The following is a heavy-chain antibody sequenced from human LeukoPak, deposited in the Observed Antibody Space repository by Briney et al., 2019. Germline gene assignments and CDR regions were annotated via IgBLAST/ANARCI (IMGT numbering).Heavy chain of an antibody. D-gene: IGHD2-2*01. V-gene: IGHV1-2*02. CDR3: AKCEYQLLFPFDS. Sequence: GASVKVSCKASGYTFNGYYMHGVRQAPGQGREWMGWIDPNSGGTNYAQKFQGRVTMTRDTSISTVYMELSRLRSDDTAVYYCAKCEYQLLFPFDSWGQGTLVTVSS. J-gene: IGHJ4*02. CDR1: GYTFNGYY. CDR2: IDPNSGGT.